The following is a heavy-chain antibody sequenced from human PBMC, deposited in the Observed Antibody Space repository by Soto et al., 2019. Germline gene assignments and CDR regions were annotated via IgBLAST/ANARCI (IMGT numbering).Heavy chain of an antibody. J-gene: IGHJ4*02. Sequence: EVQLLESGGGFVQPGGSLRLSCAASGFSFSSLAMSWVRQAPGKGLEWVSSISGRGVDTLYADSVNGRFTISRDNSRNTLYLQVNSLRAEDTAVYYCAKDQTDVTLFDYWGQGTLVTVSS. D-gene: IGHD2-21*02. CDR1: GFSFSSLA. V-gene: IGHV3-23*01. CDR2: ISGRGVDT. CDR3: AKDQTDVTLFDY.